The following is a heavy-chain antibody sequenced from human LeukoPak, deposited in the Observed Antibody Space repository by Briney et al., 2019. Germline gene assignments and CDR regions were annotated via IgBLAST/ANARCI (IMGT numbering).Heavy chain of an antibody. J-gene: IGHJ4*02. D-gene: IGHD3-16*02. Sequence: ASVKVSCKASGYTFTSYGISWVRQAPGQGLAWMGWISAYNGNTNYAQKLQGRVTMTTDTSTSTAYMELRSLRSDDTAVYYCARVPHKHHYDYVWGSYRYGYYFDYWGQGTLVTVSS. CDR2: ISAYNGNT. V-gene: IGHV1-18*01. CDR3: ARVPHKHHYDYVWGSYRYGYYFDY. CDR1: GYTFTSYG.